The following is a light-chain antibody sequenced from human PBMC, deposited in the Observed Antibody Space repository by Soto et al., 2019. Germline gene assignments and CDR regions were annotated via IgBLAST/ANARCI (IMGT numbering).Light chain of an antibody. CDR1: QDIAIY. Sequence: IQLTQSPSSLSASVXDRVTITCRASQDIAIYLAWYQQKPGEAPKLLIYAASTLYGGVPSRVSGSGSGTDVALTITSLQAEDFATYYCQQLRMYPSTFGGGTKVDIK. J-gene: IGKJ4*01. CDR3: QQLRMYPST. V-gene: IGKV1-9*01. CDR2: AAS.